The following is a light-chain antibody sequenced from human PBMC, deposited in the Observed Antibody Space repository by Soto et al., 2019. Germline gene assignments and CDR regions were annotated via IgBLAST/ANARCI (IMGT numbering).Light chain of an antibody. CDR1: QSISSW. V-gene: IGKV1-5*01. Sequence: DIQMTQSPSTLSASVGDRVTITCRASQSISSWLAWYQQKPGKAPKLLIYDASSLESGVPSRFSGSGPGTDFTLTISSLQPDDFATYYCQQYNSYPWTFGQGTKVEIK. CDR3: QQYNSYPWT. CDR2: DAS. J-gene: IGKJ1*01.